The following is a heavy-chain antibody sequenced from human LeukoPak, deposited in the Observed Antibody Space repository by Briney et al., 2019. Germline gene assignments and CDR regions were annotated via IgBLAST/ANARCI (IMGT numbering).Heavy chain of an antibody. CDR3: ARFPETTTYYYYCMDV. D-gene: IGHD4-11*01. CDR2: INPNSGGT. V-gene: IGHV1-2*02. J-gene: IGHJ6*03. Sequence: ASVKVSCKASGYTFTGYYMHWVRQAPGQGLEWMGWINPNSGGTNYAQKFQGRVTMTRDTSISTAYMELSRLRSDDTAVYYCARFPETTTYYYYCMDVWGKGTTVTVSS. CDR1: GYTFTGYY.